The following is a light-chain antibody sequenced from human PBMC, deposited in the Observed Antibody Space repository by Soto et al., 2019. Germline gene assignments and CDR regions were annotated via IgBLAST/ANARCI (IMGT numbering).Light chain of an antibody. CDR2: KAS. CDR1: QSVSSW. V-gene: IGKV1-5*03. CDR3: QQYIETWT. Sequence: DIQMTQSPSTLSASVGDRVTITCRASQSVSSWLAWYQQKPGKAPKRLIYKASSLESGVPSRFSGSGSGTEFTLTISRLQPDDFAPYYCQQYIETWTFGQGTKVEIK. J-gene: IGKJ1*01.